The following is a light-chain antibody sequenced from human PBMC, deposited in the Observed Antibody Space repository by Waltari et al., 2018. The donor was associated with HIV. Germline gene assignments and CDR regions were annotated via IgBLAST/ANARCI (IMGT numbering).Light chain of an antibody. J-gene: IGKJ1*01. CDR1: QRISTY. CDR3: QQNYETPWT. V-gene: IGKV1-39*01. Sequence: DIQMTQSPSSLAASVGDRVTITSRSSQRISTYLNWYQQKPGKAPSLLINGASSLQSGVPSRFSGSGSGTDFTLIISSLQLEEFATYYCQQNYETPWTFGQGTKLEIK. CDR2: GAS.